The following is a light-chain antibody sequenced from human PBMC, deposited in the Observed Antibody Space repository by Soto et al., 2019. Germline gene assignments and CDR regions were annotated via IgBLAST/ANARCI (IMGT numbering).Light chain of an antibody. J-gene: IGKJ2*01. Sequence: DIQMTQSPSSLSASVGDRVTITCQSSQSISTSLNWYQQKPGKAPKLLIYAASSLGDGVPSRFSGSGSSTHFTLTISSLQPEDFATYYCQQSYNSPRFTFGQGTKVAIK. CDR1: QSISTS. V-gene: IGKV1-39*01. CDR2: AAS. CDR3: QQSYNSPRFT.